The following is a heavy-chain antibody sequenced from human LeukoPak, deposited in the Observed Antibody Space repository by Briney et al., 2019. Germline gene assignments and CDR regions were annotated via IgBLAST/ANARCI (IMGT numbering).Heavy chain of an antibody. D-gene: IGHD3-3*01. J-gene: IGHJ6*02. CDR2: MNPNSGNT. CDR3: ARVYYDFWSGYYTHYYYGMDV. CDR1: GYTFTSYD. V-gene: IGHV1-8*01. Sequence: ASVKVSCKASGYTFTSYDINWVRQATGQGLEWMGWMNPNSGNTGYAQKFQGRVTMTRNTSISTAYMELSSLRSGDTAVYYCARVYYDFWSGYYTHYYYGMDVWGQGTTVTVSS.